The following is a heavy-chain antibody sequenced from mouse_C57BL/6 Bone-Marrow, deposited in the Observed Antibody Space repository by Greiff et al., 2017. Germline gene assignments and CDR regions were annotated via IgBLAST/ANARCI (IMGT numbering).Heavy chain of an antibody. V-gene: IGHV14-3*01. CDR3: ARIADGYNWYFDV. D-gene: IGHD2-3*01. CDR2: IDPANGNT. Sequence: EVQRVESVAELVRPGASVKLSCTASGFNIKNTYMHWVKQRPEQGLEWIGRIDPANGNTKYAPKFQGKATITADTSSNTAYLQLSSLTSEDTAIYYCARIADGYNWYFDVWGTGTTVTVSS. J-gene: IGHJ1*03. CDR1: GFNIKNTY.